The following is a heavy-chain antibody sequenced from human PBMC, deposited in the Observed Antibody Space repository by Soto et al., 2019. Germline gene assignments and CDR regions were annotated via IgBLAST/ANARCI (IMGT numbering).Heavy chain of an antibody. D-gene: IGHD4-17*01. Sequence: EVQLVESGGGLVKPGGSLRLSCAASGFTFSSYSMNWVRQAPGKGLEWVSSISSSSSYIYYADSVKGRFTISRDNAKNSLYLQMNSLRAEDTAVYYCAREGEDTVTTFDDYWGQGTLVTVSS. CDR2: ISSSSSYI. J-gene: IGHJ4*02. V-gene: IGHV3-21*01. CDR1: GFTFSSYS. CDR3: AREGEDTVTTFDDY.